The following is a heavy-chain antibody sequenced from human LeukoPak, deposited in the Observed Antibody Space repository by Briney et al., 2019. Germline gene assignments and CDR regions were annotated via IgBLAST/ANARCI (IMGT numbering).Heavy chain of an antibody. Sequence: ASVKVSFKASGYTFTSYYIHWVRQAPGQGLEWMGIINPAGGSTTDAQKFQGSRLTLTRDTSTSTVYMELSSLRSEDTAVYYCARGRGVHDSHTYDYFDYWGQGSLVTVSS. CDR3: ARGRGVHDSHTYDYFDY. CDR1: GYTFTSYY. CDR2: INPAGGST. V-gene: IGHV1-46*01. D-gene: IGHD3-22*01. J-gene: IGHJ4*02.